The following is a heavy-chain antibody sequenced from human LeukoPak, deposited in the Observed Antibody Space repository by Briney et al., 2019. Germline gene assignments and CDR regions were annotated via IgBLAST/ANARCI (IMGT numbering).Heavy chain of an antibody. J-gene: IGHJ4*02. V-gene: IGHV5-51*01. Sequence: GESLKISCKGSGYRFTSYWIGWVRQMPGKGLEWMGIIYPSDSDTRYSPSFQGQVSISADKSISAAYLQWSSLKASDTAMYYCARPRSGYDPYYFDYWGQGTLVTVSS. CDR3: ARPRSGYDPYYFDY. CDR1: GYRFTSYW. D-gene: IGHD5-12*01. CDR2: IYPSDSDT.